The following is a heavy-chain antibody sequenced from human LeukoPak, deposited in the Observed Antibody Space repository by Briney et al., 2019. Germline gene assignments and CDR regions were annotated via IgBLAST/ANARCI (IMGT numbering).Heavy chain of an antibody. V-gene: IGHV3-33*06. D-gene: IGHD3-22*01. CDR3: AKGAPAPPYYYDSSGYQHFDY. Sequence: GGSLRLSCAASGFTFSSYGMHWVRQAPGKGLEWVAVIWYDGSNKYYADSVKGRFTISRDNSKNTLYLQMNSLRAEDTAVYYCAKGAPAPPYYYDSSGYQHFDYWGQGTQVTVSS. J-gene: IGHJ4*02. CDR1: GFTFSSYG. CDR2: IWYDGSNK.